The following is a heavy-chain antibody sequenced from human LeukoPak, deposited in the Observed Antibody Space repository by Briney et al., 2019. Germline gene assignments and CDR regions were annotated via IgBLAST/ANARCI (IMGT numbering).Heavy chain of an antibody. CDR2: INHSGST. CDR1: GGSFSGYY. CDR3: ARADLYGGNPFDAFDI. V-gene: IGHV4-34*01. Sequence: PSETLSLTCAVYGGSFSGYYWSWIRQPPGKGLEWIGEINHSGSTNYNPSLKSRVTISVDTSKNQFSLKLSSVTAADTAIYHCARADLYGGNPFDAFDIWGQGTMVTVSS. D-gene: IGHD4-23*01. J-gene: IGHJ3*02.